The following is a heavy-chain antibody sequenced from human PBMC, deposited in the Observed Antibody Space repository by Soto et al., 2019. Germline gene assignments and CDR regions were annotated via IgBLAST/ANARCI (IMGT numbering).Heavy chain of an antibody. CDR2: VYFNGNT. J-gene: IGHJ4*02. CDR1: AASFSKYY. D-gene: IGHD3-16*01. CDR3: ASVTFGGVVLAH. Sequence: SETLSLTCTVSAASFSKYYWTWIRQPPGKGLEWIGYVYFNGNTNYNPSLKRRVSISIDTSKNQISLTLNSVTAADAAVYYCASVTFGGVVLAHWGQGTLVTVSS. V-gene: IGHV4-59*01.